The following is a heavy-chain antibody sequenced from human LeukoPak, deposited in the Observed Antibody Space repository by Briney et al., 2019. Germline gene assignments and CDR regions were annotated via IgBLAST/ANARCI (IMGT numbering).Heavy chain of an antibody. J-gene: IGHJ4*02. CDR3: ARETSIPKNWGFDSYFDY. CDR1: GYTFTGYY. Sequence: ASVKVSCKASGYTFTGYYMHWVRQAPGQGLEWMGWINPNSGGTNYAQKFQGRVTMTRDTSISTAYMELSRRRSDDTAVYYCARETSIPKNWGFDSYFDYWGQGTLVTVSS. CDR2: INPNSGGT. V-gene: IGHV1-2*02. D-gene: IGHD7-27*01.